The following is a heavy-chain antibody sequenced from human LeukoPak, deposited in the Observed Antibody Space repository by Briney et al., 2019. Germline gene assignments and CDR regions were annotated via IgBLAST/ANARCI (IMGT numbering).Heavy chain of an antibody. CDR2: IYGGGNI. V-gene: IGHV3-53*01. J-gene: IGHJ4*02. CDR3: SRGWGNGNDLSPDY. D-gene: IGHD1-1*01. CDR1: GFTVSSNY. Sequence: GGSLRLSCAASGFTVSSNYMNWVRQAPGKGLEWVSVIYGGGNIYSADSVKGRFTISRDNSKNTLYLQMIGLRTEDTAVYYCSRGWGNGNDLSPDYWGQGTLVTVSS.